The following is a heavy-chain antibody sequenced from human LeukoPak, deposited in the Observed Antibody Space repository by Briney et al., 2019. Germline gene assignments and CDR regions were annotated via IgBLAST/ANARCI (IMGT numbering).Heavy chain of an antibody. J-gene: IGHJ5*02. CDR2: IIPIFGTA. D-gene: IGHD2-2*01. Sequence: SVKLSCKASGGTFSSYAISWVRQAPGQGLEWMGGIIPIFGTANYAQKFQGRVTITTDDSTSTAYMELSSLRSEDTAVYYCARHIVVVPAAIQSWFDPWGQGTLVTVSS. V-gene: IGHV1-69*05. CDR3: ARHIVVVPAAIQSWFDP. CDR1: GGTFSSYA.